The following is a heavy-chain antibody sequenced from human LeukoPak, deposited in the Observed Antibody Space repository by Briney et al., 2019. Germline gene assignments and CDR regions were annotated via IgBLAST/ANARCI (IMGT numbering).Heavy chain of an antibody. V-gene: IGHV3-9*01. CDR3: AKDIGSGTAMVIEYYYYYGMDV. CDR2: ISWNIGSI. D-gene: IGHD5-18*01. Sequence: PGGSLRLSCAASGFTFDDYAMHWVRQAPGKGLEWVSGISWNIGSIGYADSVKGRFTISRDNAKNSLYLQMNSLRAEDTALYYCAKDIGSGTAMVIEYYYYYGMDVWGQGTTVTVSS. CDR1: GFTFDDYA. J-gene: IGHJ6*02.